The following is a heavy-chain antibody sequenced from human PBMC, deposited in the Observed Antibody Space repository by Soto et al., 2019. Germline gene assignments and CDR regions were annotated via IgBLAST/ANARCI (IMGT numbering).Heavy chain of an antibody. CDR2: IYYSGST. J-gene: IGHJ4*02. CDR3: ARLLFYYFDY. Sequence: ETLSLTCTVSGGSISSSSYYWGWIRQPPGKGLEWIGSIYYSGSTYYNPSLKSRVTISVDTSKNQFSLKLSSVTAADTAVYYCARLLFYYFDYWGQGTLVTVSS. D-gene: IGHD3-10*01. CDR1: GGSISSSSYY. V-gene: IGHV4-39*01.